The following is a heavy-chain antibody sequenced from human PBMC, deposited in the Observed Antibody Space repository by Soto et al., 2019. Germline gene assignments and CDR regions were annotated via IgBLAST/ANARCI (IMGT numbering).Heavy chain of an antibody. V-gene: IGHV1-18*01. CDR1: GYTFTSYA. D-gene: IGHD2-15*01. CDR2: ISAYNGNT. J-gene: IGHJ4*02. Sequence: ASVKVSCKASGYTFTSYAMHWVRQAPGQRLEWMGWISAYNGNTNYAQKLQGRVTMTTDTSTSTAYMELRSLRSDDTAVYYCARATVVVVAATPFDYWGQGTLVTVSS. CDR3: ARATVVVVAATPFDY.